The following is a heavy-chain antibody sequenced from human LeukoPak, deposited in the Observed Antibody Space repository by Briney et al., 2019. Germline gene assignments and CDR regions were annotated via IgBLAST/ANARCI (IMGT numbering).Heavy chain of an antibody. J-gene: IGHJ4*02. CDR2: IYYSGST. V-gene: IGHV4-39*01. CDR1: GGSISSSSYY. D-gene: IGHD3-3*01. Sequence: PSETLSLTCTVSGGSISSSSYYWGWIRQPPGKGLEWIGSIYYSGSTYYNPSLKSRVTISVDTSKNQFSLKLSSVTAADTAVYYCARRFLELRDYFDYWGQGTLVTVSS. CDR3: ARRFLELRDYFDY.